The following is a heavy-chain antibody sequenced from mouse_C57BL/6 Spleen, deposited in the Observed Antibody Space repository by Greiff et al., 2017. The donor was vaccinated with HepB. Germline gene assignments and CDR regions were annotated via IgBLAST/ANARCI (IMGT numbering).Heavy chain of an antibody. CDR1: GFNIKDDY. D-gene: IGHD1-1*01. CDR2: IDPENGDT. Sequence: EVQLQQSGAELVRPGASVKLSCTASGFNIKDDYMHWVKQRPEQGLEWIGWIDPENGDTEYASKFQGKATITADTSSNTAYLQLSSLTSEDTGVVYCTTLDYYGSRGTVNWGQGTTLTVSS. J-gene: IGHJ2*01. V-gene: IGHV14-4*01. CDR3: TTLDYYGSRGTVN.